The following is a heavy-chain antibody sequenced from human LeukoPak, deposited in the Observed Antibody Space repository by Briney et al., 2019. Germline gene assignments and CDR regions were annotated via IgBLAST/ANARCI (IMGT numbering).Heavy chain of an antibody. V-gene: IGHV3-23*01. Sequence: PGGSLRPSCAASGFTFSSYDMSWVRQAPGKGLEWVSSLTTDGGSTEYADSVKGRFTISRDNSKNTLYLQMSSLRAEDTALYYCAKSLVRWAFDYWGQGTLVTVSS. CDR2: LTTDGGST. J-gene: IGHJ4*02. CDR1: GFTFSSYD. CDR3: AKSLVRWAFDY. D-gene: IGHD2-8*02.